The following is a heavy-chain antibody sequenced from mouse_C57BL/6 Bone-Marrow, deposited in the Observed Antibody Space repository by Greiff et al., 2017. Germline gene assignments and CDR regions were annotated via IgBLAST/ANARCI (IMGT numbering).Heavy chain of an antibody. V-gene: IGHV1-82*01. Sequence: VQLRQSGPELVKPGASVKISCKASGYAFSSSWMNWVKQRPGKGLEWIGRIYPGDGDTNYNGKFKGKATLTADKSSSTAYMQLSSLTYEDSAVYFCARRGDYDPAWFAYWGQGTLVTVSA. D-gene: IGHD2-4*01. J-gene: IGHJ3*01. CDR1: GYAFSSSW. CDR3: ARRGDYDPAWFAY. CDR2: IYPGDGDT.